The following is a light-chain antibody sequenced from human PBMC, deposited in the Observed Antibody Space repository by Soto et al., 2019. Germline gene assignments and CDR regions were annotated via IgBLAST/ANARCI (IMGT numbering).Light chain of an antibody. CDR3: KELNSXPRP. CDR2: DAA. Sequence: IQLTQSPSSLSASVLDRVTITCRAIQGISSYLAWYQQKPGKDAKILIYDAATVQSGVTSKLSGSGSGTDFTLTISSLQPEDFATYHCKELNSXPRPCGQGTKV. CDR1: QGISSY. J-gene: IGKJ1*01. V-gene: IGKV1-9*01.